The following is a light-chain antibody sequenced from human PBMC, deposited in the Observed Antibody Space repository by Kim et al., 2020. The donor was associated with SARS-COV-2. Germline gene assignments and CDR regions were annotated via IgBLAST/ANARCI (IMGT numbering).Light chain of an antibody. Sequence: PGERATLSCRASQSVSSYLAWYQEKPGQAPRLLIYDASNRATGIPARFSGSGSGTDFTLTISSLEPEDFAVYYCQQRSNWPLTFGGGTKVDIK. CDR3: QQRSNWPLT. V-gene: IGKV3-11*01. CDR1: QSVSSY. J-gene: IGKJ4*01. CDR2: DAS.